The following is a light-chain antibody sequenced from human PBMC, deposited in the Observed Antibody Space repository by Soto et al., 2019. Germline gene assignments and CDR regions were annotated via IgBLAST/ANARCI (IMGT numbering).Light chain of an antibody. V-gene: IGKV3-20*01. J-gene: IGKJ1*01. CDR1: QSFGSSH. Sequence: ETVMTQSPATLSVSPGERATLSCRASQSFGSSHLAWYQQKPGQAPRLLIYDASSRATDIPDRFSGSGSGTDFTLTISRLEPDDYAVYFCQQYGGSPRTFGQGTKVDI. CDR2: DAS. CDR3: QQYGGSPRT.